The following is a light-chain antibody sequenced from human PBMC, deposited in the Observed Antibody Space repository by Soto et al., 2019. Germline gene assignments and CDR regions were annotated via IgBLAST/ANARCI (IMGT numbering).Light chain of an antibody. J-gene: IGLJ2*01. CDR1: SSDVGGYNY. V-gene: IGLV2-14*01. Sequence: QSALTQPASVSGSPGQSITISCTGTSSDVGGYNYVSWYQQHPGKAPKLMIHDVSNRPSGVSNRVSGSKSGNTASLTISGLQAEDEADYYCSSYTSSSPPLYVVFGGGTKLTVL. CDR3: SSYTSSSPPLYVV. CDR2: DVS.